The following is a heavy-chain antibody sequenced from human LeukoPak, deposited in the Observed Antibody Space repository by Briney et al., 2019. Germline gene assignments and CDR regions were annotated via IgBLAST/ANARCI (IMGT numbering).Heavy chain of an antibody. J-gene: IGHJ4*02. CDR1: GFTFSSYS. CDR3: LCLWFGKGVY. V-gene: IGHV3-21*01. CDR2: ISSSSSYI. D-gene: IGHD3-10*01. Sequence: GGSLRLSCAASGFTFSSYSMNWVRQAPGKGLEWVSSISSSSSYIYYADSVRGRFTISRDNAKNSLFLQMNSLRAEDTAVYYCLCLWFGKGVYWGRGTLVTVSS.